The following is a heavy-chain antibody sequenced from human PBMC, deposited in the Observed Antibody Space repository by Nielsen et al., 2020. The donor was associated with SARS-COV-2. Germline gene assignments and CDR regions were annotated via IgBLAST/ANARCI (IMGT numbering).Heavy chain of an antibody. V-gene: IGHV4-39*01. CDR2: IYSSGST. CDR1: GGSISSSSYY. D-gene: IGHD6-13*01. J-gene: IGHJ5*02. CDR3: ARHSEDAAAAGTIWGNWFDP. Sequence: SETLSLTCTVSGGSISSSSYYWGWPRQPPGKGLEWIGSIYSSGSTYYNSSLKSRVTISVDTSKNQFSLKLSSVTAADTAVYYCARHSEDAAAAGTIWGNWFDPWGQGTLVTVSS.